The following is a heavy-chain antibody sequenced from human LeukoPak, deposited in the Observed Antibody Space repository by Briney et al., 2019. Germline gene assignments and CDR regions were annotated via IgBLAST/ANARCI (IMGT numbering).Heavy chain of an antibody. CDR1: GFTVSSNY. D-gene: IGHD6-19*01. J-gene: IGHJ4*02. V-gene: IGHV3-53*01. CDR2: IYSGSNT. CDR3: AREPTYSSGWYRDYYFDY. Sequence: GGSLRLSCAASGFTVSSNYISWVRQAPGKGLEWVSVIYSGSNTYYADSVEGRFTISRDNSKNTLYLQMNSLRAEDTAVYYCAREPTYSSGWYRDYYFDYWGQGTLVTVSS.